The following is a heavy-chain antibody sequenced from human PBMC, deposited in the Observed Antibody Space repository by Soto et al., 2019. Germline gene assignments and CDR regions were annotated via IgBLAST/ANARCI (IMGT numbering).Heavy chain of an antibody. CDR3: ARDASYYDFWSGYYNFKYQPAPDAFDI. V-gene: IGHV3-74*01. Sequence: GGSLRLSCAASGFTFSSYWMHWVRQAPGKGLVWVSRINSDGSSTSYADSVKGRFTISRDNAKNTLYLQMNSLRAEDTAVYYCARDASYYDFWSGYYNFKYQPAPDAFDIWGQGTMVTVSS. CDR1: GFTFSSYW. J-gene: IGHJ3*02. CDR2: INSDGSST. D-gene: IGHD3-3*01.